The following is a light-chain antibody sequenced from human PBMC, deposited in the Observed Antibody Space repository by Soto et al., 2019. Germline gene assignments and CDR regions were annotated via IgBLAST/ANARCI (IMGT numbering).Light chain of an antibody. CDR1: QDIGNF. CDR3: QQYSNWPQVT. V-gene: IGKV1-27*01. CDR2: AAS. J-gene: IGKJ5*01. Sequence: ILMTQSPSSLSAFVGDRVTITCRASQDIGNFLAWYQQKPGKVPKLLIYAASTLQSGVPSRFSGSGSGTDFTLTIRSLQSEDFAVYYCQQYSNWPQVTFGQGTRREIK.